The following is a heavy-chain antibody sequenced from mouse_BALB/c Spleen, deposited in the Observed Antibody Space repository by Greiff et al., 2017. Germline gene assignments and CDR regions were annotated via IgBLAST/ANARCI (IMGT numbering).Heavy chain of an antibody. D-gene: IGHD1-1*01. CDR3: TRSHYYGSSSFDY. CDR1: GYTFTSYV. Sequence: EVQLQQSGPELVKPGASVKMSCKASGYTFTSYVMHWVKQKPGQGLEWIGYINPYNDGTKYNEKFKSKATLTVDKSSSTAYMQLSSLTSEDSAVYYCTRSHYYGSSSFDYWGQGTTLTVSS. V-gene: IGHV1-14*01. J-gene: IGHJ2*01. CDR2: INPYNDGT.